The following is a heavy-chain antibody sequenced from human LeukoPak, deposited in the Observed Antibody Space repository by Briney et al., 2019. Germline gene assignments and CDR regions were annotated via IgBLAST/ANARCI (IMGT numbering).Heavy chain of an antibody. Sequence: SETLSLTCAVYDGSFSGYYWSWIRQPPGKGLEWIGEINHSGGTNYNPSLKSRVTISVDTSKNQFSLKLSSVTAADTAMYYCARYSGYYLSYFDYWGQGTLVTVSS. D-gene: IGHD3-22*01. CDR1: DGSFSGYY. CDR2: INHSGGT. V-gene: IGHV4-34*01. CDR3: ARYSGYYLSYFDY. J-gene: IGHJ4*02.